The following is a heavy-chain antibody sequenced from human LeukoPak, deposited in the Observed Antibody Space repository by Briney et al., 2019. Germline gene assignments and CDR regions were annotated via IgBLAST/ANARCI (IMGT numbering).Heavy chain of an antibody. J-gene: IGHJ4*02. Sequence: GRSLRLSCAASGFTFDDYTMHWVRLAPGMGLEWVSSISWNSGNIGYADSVKGRFAISRDNAKNSLYLQMNSLRAEDTALYFCAKDLNYDFWSGYSLDYWGQGTLVTVSS. CDR1: GFTFDDYT. CDR3: AKDLNYDFWSGYSLDY. CDR2: ISWNSGNI. V-gene: IGHV3-9*01. D-gene: IGHD3-3*01.